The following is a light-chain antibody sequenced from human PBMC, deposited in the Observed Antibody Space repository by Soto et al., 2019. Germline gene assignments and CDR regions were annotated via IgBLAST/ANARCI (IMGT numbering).Light chain of an antibody. CDR2: IAS. J-gene: IGKJ1*01. V-gene: IGKV3-20*01. CDR3: QKYGTSPWT. CDR1: QSVGSNY. Sequence: EIVLTQSPGTLSLSPGERATLSCRASQSVGSNYLAWYQQKPGQAPRLLIYIASGRAAGIPDRFSGSGSGTDFTLHMSRVEPEDFAVYYCQKYGTSPWTFGQGTKVDIK.